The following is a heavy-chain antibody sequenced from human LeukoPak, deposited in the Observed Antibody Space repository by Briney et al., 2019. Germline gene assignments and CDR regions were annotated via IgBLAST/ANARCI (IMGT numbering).Heavy chain of an antibody. V-gene: IGHV4-4*09. CDR2: IHSSGGS. CDR1: GASISNYY. J-gene: IGHJ4*02. CDR3: ARLGSYHDF. D-gene: IGHD1-26*01. Sequence: SETLSLTCTVSGASISNYYWSWIRQTPEKGLEWMGHIHSSGGSSYYPSLKSRLTLSIDTSRNQLTLKLPSVTAADTAVYFCARLGSYHDFWGQGALVTVSS.